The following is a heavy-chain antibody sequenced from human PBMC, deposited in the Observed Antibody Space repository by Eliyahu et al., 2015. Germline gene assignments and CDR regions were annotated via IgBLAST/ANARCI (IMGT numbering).Heavy chain of an antibody. J-gene: IGHJ6*02. CDR3: ARDCRPPAGPYYYYYYGMDV. CDR1: GYTFTGYY. CDR2: INPNSGGT. Sequence: QVQLVQSGAEVKKPGASVKVXCKASGYTFTGYYMXWVRXAPGQGLEWMGWINPNSGGTNYAQKFQGRVTMTRDMSISTAYMELSRLRSDDTAVYYCARDCRPPAGPYYYYYYGMDVWGQGTTVTVSS. V-gene: IGHV1-2*02.